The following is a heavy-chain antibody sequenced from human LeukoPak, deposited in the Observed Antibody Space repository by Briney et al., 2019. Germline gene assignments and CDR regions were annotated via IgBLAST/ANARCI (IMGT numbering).Heavy chain of an antibody. CDR3: ARLAPLVPLGRDFYHSFDV. D-gene: IGHD1-26*01. J-gene: IGHJ6*02. V-gene: IGHV4-59*08. Sequence: PSETLSLTCTVSGGSIIGYYWTWLRQPPGERLEYIGSIYYSGSTDYNPSLKSRVTISVDTSKNQFSLRLGSVAAADSAVYYCARLAPLVPLGRDFYHSFDVWGQGTTVTVSS. CDR1: GGSIIGYY. CDR2: IYYSGST.